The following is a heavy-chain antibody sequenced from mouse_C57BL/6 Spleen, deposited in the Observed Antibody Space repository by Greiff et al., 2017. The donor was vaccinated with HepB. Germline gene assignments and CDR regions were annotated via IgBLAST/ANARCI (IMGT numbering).Heavy chain of an antibody. CDR1: GYTFTDYY. CDR2: INPYNGGT. Sequence: EVQLVESGPVLVKPGASVKMSCKASGYTFTDYYMNWVKQSHGKSLEWIGVINPYNGGTSYNQKFKGKATLTVDKSSSTAYMELNSLTSEDSAVYYCARGFYYPAWFAYWGQGTLVTVSA. D-gene: IGHD1-1*01. J-gene: IGHJ3*01. V-gene: IGHV1-19*01. CDR3: ARGFYYPAWFAY.